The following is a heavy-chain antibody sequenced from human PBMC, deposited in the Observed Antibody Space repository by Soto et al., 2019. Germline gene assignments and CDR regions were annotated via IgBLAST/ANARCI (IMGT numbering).Heavy chain of an antibody. CDR1: GFTVSSNY. J-gene: IGHJ4*02. Sequence: EVQLVESGGGLVQPGGSLRLSCAASGFTVSSNYMSWVRQAPGKGLEWVSVIYSGGSTYYADSVKGRFTISRDNSKNTLYLQMNSLRAEDTAVYYCARYLHGDYVGYWGQGTLVTVSS. D-gene: IGHD4-17*01. V-gene: IGHV3-66*01. CDR3: ARYLHGDYVGY. CDR2: IYSGGST.